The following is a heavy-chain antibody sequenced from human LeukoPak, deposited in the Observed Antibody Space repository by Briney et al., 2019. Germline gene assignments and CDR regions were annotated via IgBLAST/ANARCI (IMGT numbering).Heavy chain of an antibody. Sequence: ASVKVSCKASGYTFTSYYMHWVRQAPGQGLEWMGIINPSGGSTSYAQKFQGRVTMTRDTSISTAYMELSRLRSDDTAVYYCASGYQLPDFDYWGQGTLVTVSS. D-gene: IGHD2-2*01. J-gene: IGHJ4*02. V-gene: IGHV1-46*01. CDR2: INPSGGST. CDR1: GYTFTSYY. CDR3: ASGYQLPDFDY.